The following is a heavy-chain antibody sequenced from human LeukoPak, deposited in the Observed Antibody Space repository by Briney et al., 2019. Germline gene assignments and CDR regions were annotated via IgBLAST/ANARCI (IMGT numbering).Heavy chain of an antibody. D-gene: IGHD4-17*01. J-gene: IGHJ6*03. Sequence: SETLSLTCSVSGGSISSYYWSWIRQPPGKGLEWIGYIFYSGRTSYNPSLKSRVTISVDTSKNHFSLTLSSVTPEDTAVYYCARVLRKGPYGDGGYFYFFMDVWGKGTTVTVSS. CDR3: ARVLRKGPYGDGGYFYFFMDV. V-gene: IGHV4-59*12. CDR1: GGSISSYY. CDR2: IFYSGRT.